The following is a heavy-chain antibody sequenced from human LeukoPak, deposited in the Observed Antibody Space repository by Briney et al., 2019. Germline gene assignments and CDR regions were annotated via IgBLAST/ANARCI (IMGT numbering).Heavy chain of an antibody. Sequence: PGGSLRLSCAASGFTFSDYYMSWIRQAPGKGLEWVSYISGSSYYTKYADSVKGRFTISRDNAKNSLYLQMNSLRAEDTAVYYCARSSSSDGGDSFDIWGQGTMVTVSS. CDR2: ISGSSYYT. V-gene: IGHV3-11*06. CDR1: GFTFSDYY. CDR3: ARSSSSDGGDSFDI. D-gene: IGHD2-21*01. J-gene: IGHJ3*02.